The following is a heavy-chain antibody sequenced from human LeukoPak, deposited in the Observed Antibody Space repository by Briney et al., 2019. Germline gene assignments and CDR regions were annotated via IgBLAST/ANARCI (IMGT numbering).Heavy chain of an antibody. D-gene: IGHD6-13*01. CDR3: ARGTAAAGTPDY. CDR1: GGSISSYY. J-gene: IGHJ4*02. Sequence: SETLSLTCTVSGGSISSYYWSWIRQPAGKGLEWIGRIYTSGSTNYNPSLKSRVTISVDTSKNQFSLKLSSVTAADTAVYYCARGTAAAGTPDYWGQGTLVTVSS. V-gene: IGHV4-4*07. CDR2: IYTSGST.